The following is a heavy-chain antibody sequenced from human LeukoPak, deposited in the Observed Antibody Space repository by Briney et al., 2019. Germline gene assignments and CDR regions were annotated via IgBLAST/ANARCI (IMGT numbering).Heavy chain of an antibody. V-gene: IGHV3-23*01. D-gene: IGHD2-21*02. Sequence: GGSLRPSCAASGFTFSSYAMSWVRQARGKGLEWVSAISGSGGSTYYADSVKGRFTISRDNSKNTLYLQMNSLRAEDTAVYYCAKDRGVWYYFDYWGQGTLVTVSS. J-gene: IGHJ4*02. CDR2: ISGSGGST. CDR1: GFTFSSYA. CDR3: AKDRGVWYYFDY.